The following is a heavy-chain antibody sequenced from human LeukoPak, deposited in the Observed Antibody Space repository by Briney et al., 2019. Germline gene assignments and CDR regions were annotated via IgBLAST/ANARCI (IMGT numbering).Heavy chain of an antibody. D-gene: IGHD2-15*01. CDR3: ARGRFWRERRGGCSGGSCLYYFDY. V-gene: IGHV3-30*04. Sequence: GGSLRLSCAASGFTFSGSAMHWVRQAPGKGLEWVAVISYDGSNKYYADSVKGRFTISRDNSKNTLYLQMNSLRAEDTAVYYCARGRFWRERRGGCSGGSCLYYFDYWGQGTLVTVSS. CDR1: GFTFSGSA. J-gene: IGHJ4*02. CDR2: ISYDGSNK.